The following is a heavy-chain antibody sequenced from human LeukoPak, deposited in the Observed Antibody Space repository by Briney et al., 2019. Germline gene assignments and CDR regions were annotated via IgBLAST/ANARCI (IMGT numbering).Heavy chain of an antibody. CDR1: GGSINNYY. D-gene: IGHD5-24*01. J-gene: IGHJ3*02. CDR2: IYYSGST. Sequence: PSETLSLTCTLSGGSINNYYWSWIRQPPGKGLEWIGYIYYSGSTNYNPSLKSRVTISVDTSKNQFSLKLSSVTAADTAVYYCARESGDGYNDAFDIWGQGTMVTVSS. V-gene: IGHV4-59*01. CDR3: ARESGDGYNDAFDI.